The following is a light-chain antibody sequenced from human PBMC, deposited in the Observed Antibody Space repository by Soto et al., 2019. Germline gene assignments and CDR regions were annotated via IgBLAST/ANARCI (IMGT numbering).Light chain of an antibody. Sequence: EIEVTQSPATLSASPGERVTLSCRASQFVSRRLAWYQQRLGQVPRLLIYDTSTRAPGISARFSGSGAGTEVTLTISSRQSEDFAVYYWQVYIHWPPGMFGPGTTVDIK. CDR3: QVYIHWPPGM. CDR2: DTS. V-gene: IGKV3-15*01. CDR1: QFVSRR. J-gene: IGKJ1*01.